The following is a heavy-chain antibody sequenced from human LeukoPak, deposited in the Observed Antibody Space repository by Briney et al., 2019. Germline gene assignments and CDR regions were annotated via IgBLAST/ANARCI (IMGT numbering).Heavy chain of an antibody. V-gene: IGHV3-21*01. CDR2: ISSGSSYI. CDR1: GFTFSSYG. Sequence: GGSLRLSCAASGFTFSSYGMHWVRQAPGKGLEWVSSISSGSSYIYYADSVKGRFTISRDNAKNSLFLQMYSLRAGDTAVYYCARELSEGTVNDYWGQGTLVTVSS. CDR3: ARELSEGTVNDY. J-gene: IGHJ4*02. D-gene: IGHD4-17*01.